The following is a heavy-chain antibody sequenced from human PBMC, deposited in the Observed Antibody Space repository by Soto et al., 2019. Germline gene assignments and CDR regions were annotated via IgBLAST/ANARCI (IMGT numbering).Heavy chain of an antibody. Sequence: ESGGGVVQPGRSLRLSCAASGFTFSSYAMHWVRQAPGKGLEWVAVISYDGSNKYYADSVKGRFTISRDNSKNTLYLQMNSLRAEDTAVYYCARDYSGSYRYFDYWGQGTLVTVSS. CDR3: ARDYSGSYRYFDY. D-gene: IGHD1-26*01. V-gene: IGHV3-30-3*01. CDR1: GFTFSSYA. J-gene: IGHJ4*02. CDR2: ISYDGSNK.